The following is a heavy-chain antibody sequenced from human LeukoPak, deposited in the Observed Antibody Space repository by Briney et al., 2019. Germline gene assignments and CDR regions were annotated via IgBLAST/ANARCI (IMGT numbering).Heavy chain of an antibody. CDR2: ITSDGSNT. D-gene: IGHD1-1*01. J-gene: IGHJ4*02. Sequence: GGSLRLSCAASGITFSSYWMHCGRQAPGKGLVCGSRITSDGSNTNYAASVKGRFTISRDNAKNTLYLHMNSLRAEDTAVYYCARGGRIQLERRGYFDYWGQGTLVTVSS. CDR1: GITFSSYW. V-gene: IGHV3-74*01. CDR3: ARGGRIQLERRGYFDY.